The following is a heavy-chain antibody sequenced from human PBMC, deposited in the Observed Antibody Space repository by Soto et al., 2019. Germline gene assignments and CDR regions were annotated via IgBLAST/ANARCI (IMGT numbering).Heavy chain of an antibody. Sequence: GGSLRLSCAASGFTFSSYGMHWFRQAPGKGLEWVAVIWYDGSNKYYADSVKGRFTISRDNSKNTLYLQMNSLRAEDTAVYYCARELDTAMVYFDYWGQGTLVTVSS. J-gene: IGHJ4*02. CDR2: IWYDGSNK. CDR1: GFTFSSYG. CDR3: ARELDTAMVYFDY. D-gene: IGHD5-18*01. V-gene: IGHV3-33*01.